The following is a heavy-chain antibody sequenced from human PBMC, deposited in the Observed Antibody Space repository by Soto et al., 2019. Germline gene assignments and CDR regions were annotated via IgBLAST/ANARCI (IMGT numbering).Heavy chain of an antibody. D-gene: IGHD3-9*01. V-gene: IGHV3-33*01. CDR3: ARDMLRYFDWLGSNWFDP. J-gene: IGHJ5*02. CDR2: IWYDGSNK. CDR1: GFTFSSYG. Sequence: PGGSMRLSCAASGFTFSSYGMHWVRQAPGKGLEWVAVIWYDGSNKYYADSVKGRFTISRDNSKNTLYLQMNSLRAEDTAVYYCARDMLRYFDWLGSNWFDPWRQGTMVTV.